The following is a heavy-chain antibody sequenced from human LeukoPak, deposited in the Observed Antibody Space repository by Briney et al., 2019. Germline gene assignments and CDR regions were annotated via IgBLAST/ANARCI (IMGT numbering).Heavy chain of an antibody. CDR1: GYTFTNYG. J-gene: IGHJ4*02. V-gene: IGHV1-18*01. D-gene: IGHD5-18*01. CDR3: ARDTPMDTSYFDS. Sequence: ASVKVSCKASGYTFTNYGISWVRQAPGQGLEWMGWISAHNGNTNYAQKLQGRVTMTTDTSTSTAYMDLWSLRSDDTAVYYCARDTPMDTSYFDSWGQGTLVTVSS. CDR2: ISAHNGNT.